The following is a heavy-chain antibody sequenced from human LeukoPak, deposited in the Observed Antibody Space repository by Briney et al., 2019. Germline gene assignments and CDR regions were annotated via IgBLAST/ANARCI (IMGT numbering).Heavy chain of an antibody. J-gene: IGHJ4*02. D-gene: IGHD3-22*01. CDR2: IYYSGSS. CDR1: GGSISSSSDY. Sequence: PSETLSLTCTVSGGSISSSSDYWGWVRQPPGKGLEWIGSIYYSGSSYYNPSLKRRVTISVDTSKNQFSLKLSSVTAADTAVYYCASSGYYYDSSGADYWGQGTLVTVSS. CDR3: ASSGYYYDSSGADY. V-gene: IGHV4-39*01.